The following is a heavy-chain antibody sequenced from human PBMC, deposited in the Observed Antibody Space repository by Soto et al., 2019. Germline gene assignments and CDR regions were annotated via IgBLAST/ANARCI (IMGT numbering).Heavy chain of an antibody. D-gene: IGHD3-3*01. CDR3: ARSGPSYYDFWSGPNSLDP. CDR1: GGPISSYY. Sequence: SETLSLTCTVSGGPISSYYWSWIRQPPGKGLEWIGYIYYSGSTNYNPSLKSRVTISVDTSKNQFSLKLSSVTAADTAVYYCARSGPSYYDFWSGPNSLDPWGQGTLVTVSS. V-gene: IGHV4-59*08. CDR2: IYYSGST. J-gene: IGHJ5*02.